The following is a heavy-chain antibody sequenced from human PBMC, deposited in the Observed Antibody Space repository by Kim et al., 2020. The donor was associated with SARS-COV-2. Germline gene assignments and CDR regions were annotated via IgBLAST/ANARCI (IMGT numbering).Heavy chain of an antibody. Sequence: SETLSLTCAVYGGSFSGYFWSWIRQPPGKGLEWIGEVSHSGSANYNPSLKSRVTISVDTSKNQFSLKLRSMTAADTALYYCARGLKSPRIEMDHVTVIRGHYYFDSWGQGTLVTVSS. J-gene: IGHJ4*02. CDR2: VSHSGSA. D-gene: IGHD3-16*02. CDR1: GGSFSGYF. CDR3: ARGLKSPRIEMDHVTVIRGHYYFDS. V-gene: IGHV4-34*01.